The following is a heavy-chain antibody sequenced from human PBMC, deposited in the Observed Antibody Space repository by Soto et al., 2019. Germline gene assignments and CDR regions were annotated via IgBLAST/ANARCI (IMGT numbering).Heavy chain of an antibody. CDR3: TTDPRMGYYYDSSGYCEVNYFDY. CDR2: IKSKTDGGTT. CDR1: GFTFSNAW. D-gene: IGHD3-22*01. V-gene: IGHV3-15*01. Sequence: EVQLVESGGGLVKPGGSLRLSCAASGFTFSNAWMSWVRQAPGKGLEWVGRIKSKTDGGTTDYAAPVKGRFTISRDDSKNTLYLQMNSLKTEDTAVYYCTTDPRMGYYYDSSGYCEVNYFDYWGQGTLVTVSS. J-gene: IGHJ4*02.